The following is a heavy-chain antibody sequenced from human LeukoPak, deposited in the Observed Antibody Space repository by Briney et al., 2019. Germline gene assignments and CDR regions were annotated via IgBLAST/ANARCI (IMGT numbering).Heavy chain of an antibody. J-gene: IGHJ5*02. Sequence: KCGESLKISCKGSGYSFTSYWIGWVRQMPGKGLEWMGIIYPGDSDTRYSPSFQGQVTVSADKSISTAYLQWSSLKASDTAMYYCARRSSSWLYNWFDPWGQGTLVTVSS. CDR1: GYSFTSYW. V-gene: IGHV5-51*01. D-gene: IGHD6-13*01. CDR3: ARRSSSWLYNWFDP. CDR2: IYPGDSDT.